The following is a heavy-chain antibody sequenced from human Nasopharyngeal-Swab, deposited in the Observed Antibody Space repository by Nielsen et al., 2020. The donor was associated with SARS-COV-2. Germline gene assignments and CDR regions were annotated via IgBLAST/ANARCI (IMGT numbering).Heavy chain of an antibody. D-gene: IGHD6-13*01. J-gene: IGHJ2*01. V-gene: IGHV3-48*02. Sequence: GGSLRLSCAASGFTFSSYSMNWVCQAPGKGLEWVSYISSSSSTIYNADSVKGRFTVSRDNAKNSLYLEMNSLRDEDTAVYYCARDSPIAAAADWYFDLWGRGTLVTVSS. CDR1: GFTFSSYS. CDR3: ARDSPIAAAADWYFDL. CDR2: ISSSSSTI.